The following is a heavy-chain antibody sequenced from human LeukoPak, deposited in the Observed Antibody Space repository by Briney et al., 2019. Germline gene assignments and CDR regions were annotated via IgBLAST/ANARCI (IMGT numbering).Heavy chain of an antibody. Sequence: SETLSLTCNVYGGSISSSSYYWGWIRQPPGKGLEWIGTIFYSGSTYYNPSLKSRVTISVDTSKKQFSLKLTSVTAADTAVYYCARGPHDPMVRGVIGQPWGQGTLVTVSS. CDR3: ARGPHDPMVRGVIGQP. CDR1: GGSISSSSYY. D-gene: IGHD3-10*01. V-gene: IGHV4-39*07. CDR2: IFYSGST. J-gene: IGHJ1*01.